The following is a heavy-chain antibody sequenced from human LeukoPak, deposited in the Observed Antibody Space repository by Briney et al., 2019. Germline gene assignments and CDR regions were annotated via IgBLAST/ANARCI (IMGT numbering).Heavy chain of an antibody. V-gene: IGHV4-59*01. Sequence: SETLSLTCTVSGGSISSYYWSWIRQPPGKGLEWIGYIYYSGSTNYNPSLKSRVTISVDTSKNQFSLKLSSVTAADTAVYYCARGGNVRYFNNWGQGTLVTVPS. CDR2: IYYSGST. D-gene: IGHD3-9*01. CDR3: ARGGNVRYFNN. J-gene: IGHJ4*02. CDR1: GGSISSYY.